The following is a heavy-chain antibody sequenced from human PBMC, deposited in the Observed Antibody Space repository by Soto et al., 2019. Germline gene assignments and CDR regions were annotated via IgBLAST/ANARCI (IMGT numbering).Heavy chain of an antibody. J-gene: IGHJ4*02. V-gene: IGHV3-30*18. Sequence: QVQVVESGGGVVQPGRSLRLSCAASGFTFSSSGMHWVRQAPGKGLEWVAVISYAGSNTFHADSVKGRFTISRDNSKNTLYLQMNSLRAEDTAVYYCAKEPLATYSSSPDFDYWGQGTLVTVSS. CDR3: AKEPLATYSSSPDFDY. D-gene: IGHD6-13*01. CDR2: ISYAGSNT. CDR1: GFTFSSSG.